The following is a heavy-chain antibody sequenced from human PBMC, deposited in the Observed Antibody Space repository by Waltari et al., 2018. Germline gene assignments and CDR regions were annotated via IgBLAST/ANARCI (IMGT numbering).Heavy chain of an antibody. CDR2: IYYSGST. V-gene: IGHV4-39*07. Sequence: QLQLQESGPGLVKPSETLSLTCTVSGGSIRSSSYYWGWIRQPPGTGLEWIVSIYYSGSTYYNPSLKSRGTISVDTSKNQVSLKLSSVTAADTAVYYCARDRGDGSGSYFVYWGQGTLVTVSS. CDR3: ARDRGDGSGSYFVY. J-gene: IGHJ4*02. CDR1: GGSIRSSSYY. D-gene: IGHD3-10*01.